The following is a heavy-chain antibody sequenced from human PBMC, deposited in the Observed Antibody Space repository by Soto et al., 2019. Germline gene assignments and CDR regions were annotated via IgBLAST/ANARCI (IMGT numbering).Heavy chain of an antibody. V-gene: IGHV6-1*01. CDR3: ARDPIVVVPAAMLRGIDYYYYGMDV. CDR1: GDSVSSNSAA. Sequence: PSQTLSLTCAISGDSVSSNSAAWNWIRQSPSRGLEWLGRTYYRSKWYNDYAVSVKSRITINPDTSKNQFSLQLNSVTPEDTAVYYCARDPIVVVPAAMLRGIDYYYYGMDVWGQGTTVTVSS. CDR2: TYYRSKWYN. J-gene: IGHJ6*02. D-gene: IGHD2-2*01.